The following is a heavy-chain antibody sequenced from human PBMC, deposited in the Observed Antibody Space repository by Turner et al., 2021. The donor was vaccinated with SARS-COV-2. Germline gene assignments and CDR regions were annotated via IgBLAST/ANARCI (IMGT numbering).Heavy chain of an antibody. V-gene: IGHV3-21*01. Sequence: EVQLVESGGGLVKPGGSLRLSCAASGFTFSSYSMNWVRHAPGKGLEWVSFISSSSSYIYYADSVKGRFTISRDNAKNSLYLQMNSLRAEDTAVYYCARELAGRFGGATEIDYWGQGTLVTVSS. D-gene: IGHD1-26*01. J-gene: IGHJ4*02. CDR2: ISSSSSYI. CDR3: ARELAGRFGGATEIDY. CDR1: GFTFSSYS.